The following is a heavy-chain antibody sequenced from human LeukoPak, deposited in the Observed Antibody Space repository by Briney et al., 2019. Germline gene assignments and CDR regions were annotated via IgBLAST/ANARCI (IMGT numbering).Heavy chain of an antibody. CDR2: INHNSGGT. CDR1: GYTFTDYY. D-gene: IGHD1-26*01. CDR3: ASQGGVGAAGTFDY. J-gene: IGHJ4*02. Sequence: ASVKVSCKASGYTFTDYYIHWVRQAPGQGLEWRGWINHNSGGTDYAQKFQGRVTMTRDTSISTAYMELSRLRSDDTAVYYCASQGGVGAAGTFDYWGQGTLVTVSS. V-gene: IGHV1-2*02.